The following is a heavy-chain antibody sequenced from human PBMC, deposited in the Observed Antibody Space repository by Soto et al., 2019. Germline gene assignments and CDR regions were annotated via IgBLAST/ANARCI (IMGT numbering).Heavy chain of an antibody. D-gene: IGHD1-1*01. Sequence: ETLSLTCSVSTYSISSGFFWGWIRQPPGKGLEWIGSIFHTGDTYYNPSLESRITMSVDTSRNQFSLKLTSLTAADTAVYYCARDTNSLDPWGQGTLVTVSS. CDR3: ARDTNSLDP. J-gene: IGHJ5*02. V-gene: IGHV4-38-2*02. CDR1: TYSISSGFF. CDR2: IFHTGDT.